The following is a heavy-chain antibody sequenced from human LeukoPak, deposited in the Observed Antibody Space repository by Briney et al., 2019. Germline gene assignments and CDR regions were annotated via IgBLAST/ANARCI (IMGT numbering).Heavy chain of an antibody. D-gene: IGHD3-22*01. Sequence: GGSLRLSCAASGFTVSNSYMNWVRQAPGKGLEWVSLIYSGGGTYYADSVKGRFTISRDNSRNTLYLQMNSLRAEDTAVYYCARNYYDSSAYYYFDYWGQGTLVTVSS. J-gene: IGHJ4*02. V-gene: IGHV3-66*01. CDR3: ARNYYDSSAYYYFDY. CDR1: GFTVSNSY. CDR2: IYSGGGT.